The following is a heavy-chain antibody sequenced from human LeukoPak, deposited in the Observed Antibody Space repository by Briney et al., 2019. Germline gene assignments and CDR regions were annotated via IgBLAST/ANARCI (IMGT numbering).Heavy chain of an antibody. CDR2: TYYRSKWSN. V-gene: IGHV6-1*01. CDR3: ARDSDSTVAFDI. CDR1: GDSVSSNSAA. J-gene: IGHJ3*02. D-gene: IGHD2-15*01. Sequence: PSQTLSLACAISGDSVSSNSAAWNWIRQSPSRGLEWLGRTYYRSKWSNGYAVSMRSRITINPDTSKNQFSLQLNSVTPEDTAVYYCARDSDSTVAFDIWGQGTMVTVSS.